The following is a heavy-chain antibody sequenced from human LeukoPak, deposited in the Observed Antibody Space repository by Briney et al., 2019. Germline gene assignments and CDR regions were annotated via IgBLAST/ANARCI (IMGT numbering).Heavy chain of an antibody. J-gene: IGHJ4*02. CDR1: GFTFSSYS. V-gene: IGHV3-53*01. CDR2: LYSAGST. Sequence: PGGSLRLSCAASGFTFSSYSMNWVRQAPGKGLEWVSLLYSAGSTNYADSVKGRFTISRDNSKNTLYLQMNSLRADDTAVYYCAKSGRTSCSTSCYYFDYWGQGTLVTVSS. D-gene: IGHD2-2*01. CDR3: AKSGRTSCSTSCYYFDY.